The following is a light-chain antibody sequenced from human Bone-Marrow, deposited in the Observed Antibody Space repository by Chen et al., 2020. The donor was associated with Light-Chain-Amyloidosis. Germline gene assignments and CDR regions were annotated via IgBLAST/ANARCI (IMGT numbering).Light chain of an antibody. CDR3: SSYAGGTTFVI. CDR1: SSDVGSYTL. V-gene: IGLV2-23*02. CDR2: DDS. Sequence: SALTHPPPGPGSPGRSTTISSPGPSSDVGSYTLVSWYQQHPGKVPNLMIYDDSKRPSGVSDRFSGSKSGNTASLTISGLQAEDEADYYCSSYAGGTTFVIFGGGTKLTVL. J-gene: IGLJ2*01.